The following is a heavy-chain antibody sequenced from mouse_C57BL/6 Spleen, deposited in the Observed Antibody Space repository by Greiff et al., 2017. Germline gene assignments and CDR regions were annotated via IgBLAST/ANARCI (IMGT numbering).Heavy chain of an antibody. J-gene: IGHJ2*01. D-gene: IGHD6-1*01. CDR1: GYTFSSYW. CDR3: ARRDVNNAYFDY. V-gene: IGHV1-55*01. CDR2: ICPGSGST. Sequence: VQLQQSGAELVKPGASVKMSCTASGYTFSSYWITWVKQRPGQGLEWIGDICPGSGSTNYTEKFKSKATMTVDTSYNTAYMQLSSLTSEDTAVYYCARRDVNNAYFDYWGQGTTLTVSS.